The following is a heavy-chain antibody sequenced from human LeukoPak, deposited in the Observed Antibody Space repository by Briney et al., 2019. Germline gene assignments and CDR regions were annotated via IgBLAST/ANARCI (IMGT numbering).Heavy chain of an antibody. CDR3: ARDNWYYYDSSGYYPPRGLDY. Sequence: GGSLRLSCEGSGFTFSNYWMSWVRQAPGKGLEWVANIQQHGSETYYGDSVKGRFTISRDNAKNSLYLQMNSLRAEDTAVYYCARDNWYYYDSSGYYPPRGLDYWGQGTLVTVSS. J-gene: IGHJ4*02. CDR1: GFTFSNYW. D-gene: IGHD3-22*01. CDR2: IQQHGSET. V-gene: IGHV3-7*01.